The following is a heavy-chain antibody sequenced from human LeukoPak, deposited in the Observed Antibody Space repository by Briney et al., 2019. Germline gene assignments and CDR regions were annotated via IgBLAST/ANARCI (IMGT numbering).Heavy chain of an antibody. Sequence: GGSLRLSCAASGFTFSNAWMSWVRQTPGKGLERVSSISSSSSYIYYADSVKGRFTISRDNAKNSLYLQMNSLRAEDTAVYYCARDRAVWFGESPSGGWFDPWGQGTLVTVSS. V-gene: IGHV3-21*01. CDR3: ARDRAVWFGESPSGGWFDP. D-gene: IGHD3-10*01. J-gene: IGHJ5*02. CDR2: ISSSSSYI. CDR1: GFTFSNAW.